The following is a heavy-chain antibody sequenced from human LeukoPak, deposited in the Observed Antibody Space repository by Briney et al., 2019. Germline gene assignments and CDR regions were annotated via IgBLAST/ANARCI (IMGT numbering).Heavy chain of an antibody. J-gene: IGHJ4*02. V-gene: IGHV4-4*02. CDR1: GGSISSSNW. Sequence: SGTLSLTCAVSGGSISSSNWWSWVRQPPGKGLEWIGEIYHSGSTNYNPSLKSRVTISVDTSKNQFSLKLSSVTAADTAVYYCARVTGYMIEDYFDYWGQGTLVTVSS. CDR2: IYHSGST. D-gene: IGHD3-22*01. CDR3: ARVTGYMIEDYFDY.